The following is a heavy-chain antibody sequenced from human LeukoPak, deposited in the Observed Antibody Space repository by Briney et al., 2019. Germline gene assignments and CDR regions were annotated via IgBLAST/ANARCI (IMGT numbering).Heavy chain of an antibody. CDR1: GFTFSTHA. CDR3: AKDPSVDSSGYRSMYFQH. CDR2: TSYDGRLK. D-gene: IGHD3-22*01. V-gene: IGHV3-30*04. Sequence: PGGSLRLSCAVSGFTFSTHAMHWVRQAPGKGLEWVTVTSYDGRLKYYADSVKGRFTISIDSSKNTLFLQMTSLRAEDTAVYYCAKDPSVDSSGYRSMYFQHWGQGTLVTVSS. J-gene: IGHJ1*01.